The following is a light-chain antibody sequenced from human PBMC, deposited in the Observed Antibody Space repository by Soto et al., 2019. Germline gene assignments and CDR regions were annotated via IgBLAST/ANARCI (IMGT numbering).Light chain of an antibody. CDR2: AAS. V-gene: IGKV1-8*01. Sequence: AIRMYQSPSSLSASTGDRVTITCRASQGISSYLAWYQQKPGKAPKLLIYAASTLQSGVPSRFSGSGSGTDFTLTISCLQSEDFAPYYCQHYNIYSEAFGQVTNV. CDR1: QGISSY. J-gene: IGKJ1*01. CDR3: QHYNIYSEA.